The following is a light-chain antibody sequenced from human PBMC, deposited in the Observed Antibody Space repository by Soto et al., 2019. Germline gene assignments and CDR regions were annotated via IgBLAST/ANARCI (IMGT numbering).Light chain of an antibody. CDR1: TSNIGNNY. V-gene: IGLV1-51*01. CDR3: GTWDSSLSAYV. Sequence: QGLLTQPPWVSAAPGQKCTISCSGSTSNIGNNYVSWYQQLPGTAPKLLIYDNNKRPSGIPDRFSGSKSGTSATLGITGLQTGDEADYYCGTWDSSLSAYVFGTGTKVTVL. J-gene: IGLJ1*01. CDR2: DNN.